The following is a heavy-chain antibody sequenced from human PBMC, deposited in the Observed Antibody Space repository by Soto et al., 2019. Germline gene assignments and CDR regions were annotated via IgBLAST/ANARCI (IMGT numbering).Heavy chain of an antibody. Sequence: GESLKISCQGSGYIFTSYWIGWVRQMPGKGLEWMGIIYPGDSDTRYSPSFQGQVTISADKSINTAYLQWSSLKASDTAMYYCARHRRMAAAGNRYYDMDVWGQGTTVTVSS. CDR2: IYPGDSDT. J-gene: IGHJ6*02. V-gene: IGHV5-51*01. D-gene: IGHD6-13*01. CDR1: GYIFTSYW. CDR3: ARHRRMAAAGNRYYDMDV.